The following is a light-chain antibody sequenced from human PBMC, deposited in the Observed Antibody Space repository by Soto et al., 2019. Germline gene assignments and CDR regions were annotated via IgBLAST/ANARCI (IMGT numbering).Light chain of an antibody. CDR3: TKYTVSSTLGV. CDR2: DVS. J-gene: IGLJ1*01. V-gene: IGLV2-14*03. CDR1: SSDVGGYNY. Sequence: QSALTQPASVSGSPGQSITISCTGTSSDVGGYNYVSWYQQHPGKVPKLIIYDVSNRPSGVSNRFSGSKSGNTASLTISGPEAEDEADYYTTKYTVSSTLGVFGTGTKLTVL.